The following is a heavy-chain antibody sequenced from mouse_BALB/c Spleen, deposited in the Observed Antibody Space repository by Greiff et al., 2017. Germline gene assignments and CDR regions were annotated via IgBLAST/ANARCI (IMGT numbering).Heavy chain of an antibody. CDR1: GFTFSSYA. D-gene: IGHD2-14*01. CDR3: ARREVRQAMDY. V-gene: IGHV5-9-3*01. CDR2: ISSGGSYT. J-gene: IGHJ4*01. Sequence: EVKLMESGGGLVKPGGSLKLSCAASGFTFSSYAMSWVRQTPEKRLEWVATISSGGSYTYYPDSVKGRFTISRDNAKNTLYLQMSSLRSEDTAMYYCARREVRQAMDYWGQGTSVTVSS.